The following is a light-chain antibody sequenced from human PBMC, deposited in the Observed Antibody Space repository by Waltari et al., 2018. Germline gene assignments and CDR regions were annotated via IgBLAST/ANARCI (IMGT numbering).Light chain of an antibody. Sequence: QSVLTQLPSVSASPGPTVPISFPPDPSKFGNNYVSWYQHFPGTAPKLLIYENNRRPSGIPDRFSGSKSGMSATLGITGLQTGDEADYYCGTWDASLGGIFGTGTKVTVL. J-gene: IGLJ1*01. CDR1: PSKFGNNY. CDR3: GTWDASLGGI. V-gene: IGLV1-51*02. CDR2: ENN.